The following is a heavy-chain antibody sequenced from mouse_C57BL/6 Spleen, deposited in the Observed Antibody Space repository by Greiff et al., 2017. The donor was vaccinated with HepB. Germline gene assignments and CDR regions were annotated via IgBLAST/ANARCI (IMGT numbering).Heavy chain of an antibody. V-gene: IGHV1-69*01. CDR1: GYTFTSYW. Sequence: VQLQQSGAELVMPGASVKLSCKASGYTFTSYWMHWVKQRPGQGLEWIGEIDPSDSYTNYNQKFKGKSTLTVDKSSSTAYMQLSRLTSEDSAVYYCARTGYYGSSTYYAMDYWGQGTSVTVSS. CDR3: ARTGYYGSSTYYAMDY. CDR2: IDPSDSYT. D-gene: IGHD1-1*01. J-gene: IGHJ4*01.